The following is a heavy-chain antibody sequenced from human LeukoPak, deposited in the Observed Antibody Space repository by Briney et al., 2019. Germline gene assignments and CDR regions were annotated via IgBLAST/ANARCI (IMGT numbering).Heavy chain of an antibody. CDR3: ARASGYSGYDPFDY. Sequence: PVQPLDSPSVATNSGGDTYYADSVKGRFTISRDNSKNTLYLQMNTLRAEDTAVYYCARASGYSGYDPFDYWGQGTLVTVSS. D-gene: IGHD5-12*01. CDR2: ATNSGGDT. J-gene: IGHJ4*02. V-gene: IGHV3-53*01.